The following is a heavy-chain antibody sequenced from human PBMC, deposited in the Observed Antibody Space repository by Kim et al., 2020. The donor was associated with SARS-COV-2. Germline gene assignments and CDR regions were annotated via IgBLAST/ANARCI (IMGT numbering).Heavy chain of an antibody. CDR3: ARGGVVEYWFDP. D-gene: IGHD2-15*01. CDR2: IYYSGST. Sequence: SETLSLTCTVSGGSISSYYWSWIRQPPGKGLEWIGYIYYSGSTNYNPSLKSRVTISVDTSKNQFSLKLSSVTAADTAVYYCARGGVVEYWFDPWGQGTLV. CDR1: GGSISSYY. J-gene: IGHJ5*02. V-gene: IGHV4-59*13.